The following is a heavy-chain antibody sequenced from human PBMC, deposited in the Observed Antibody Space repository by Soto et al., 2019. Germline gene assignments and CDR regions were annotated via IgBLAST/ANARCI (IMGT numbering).Heavy chain of an antibody. J-gene: IGHJ4*02. D-gene: IGHD2-21*02. Sequence: EVQLVQSGAEVKKPGESLRISCKGSGYSFTSYWISWVRQMPGKGLAWMGRIDPSDAYTNYSPSFQGHVTISADKSISTAYLQWSSLKASDTAMYYCARRFAYCGGDCYSEDYWGQGTLVTVSS. V-gene: IGHV5-10-1*01. CDR2: IDPSDAYT. CDR1: GYSFTSYW. CDR3: ARRFAYCGGDCYSEDY.